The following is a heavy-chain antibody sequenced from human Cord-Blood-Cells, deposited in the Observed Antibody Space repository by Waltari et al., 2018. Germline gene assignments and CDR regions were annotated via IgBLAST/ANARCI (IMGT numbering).Heavy chain of an antibody. CDR3: ARSVTPYYDFWSGYYSLTPQYYFDY. J-gene: IGHJ4*02. Sequence: QVQLQESGPGLVKPSETLSLTCTVSGGSISSYYWSWIRQPAGKGLEWIGRIYTSGSTNYNPPLKSRVTMSVDTSKNQFSLKLSSVTAADTAVYYCARSVTPYYDFWSGYYSLTPQYYFDYWGQGTLVTVSS. CDR2: IYTSGST. CDR1: GGSISSYY. V-gene: IGHV4-4*07. D-gene: IGHD3-3*01.